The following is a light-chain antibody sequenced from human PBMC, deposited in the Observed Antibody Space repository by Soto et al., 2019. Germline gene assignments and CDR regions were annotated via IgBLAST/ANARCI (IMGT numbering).Light chain of an antibody. CDR3: SSYTSSSNVV. Sequence: QSALTQPASVSGSPGQSITISCTGTSSDVGGYNYVSWYQQHPGKAPKLMIYDVSNRLSGVSNRFSGSKSGNTVSLTISGLQAENEADYYCSSYTSSSNVVFGGGTKLTLL. CDR2: DVS. J-gene: IGLJ2*01. V-gene: IGLV2-14*01. CDR1: SSDVGGYNY.